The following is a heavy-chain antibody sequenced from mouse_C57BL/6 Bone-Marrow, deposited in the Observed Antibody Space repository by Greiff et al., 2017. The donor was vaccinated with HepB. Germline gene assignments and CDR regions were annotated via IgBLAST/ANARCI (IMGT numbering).Heavy chain of an antibody. CDR1: GYSITSGYY. V-gene: IGHV3-6*01. J-gene: IGHJ3*01. CDR3: ARERDPATFAY. Sequence: ESGPGLVKPSQSLSLTCSVTGYSITSGYYWNWIRQFPGNKLEWMGYISYDGSNNYNPSLKNRISITRDTSKNQFFLKLNSVTTEDTATYYCARERDPATFAYWGQGTLVTVSA. D-gene: IGHD1-1*01. CDR2: ISYDGSN.